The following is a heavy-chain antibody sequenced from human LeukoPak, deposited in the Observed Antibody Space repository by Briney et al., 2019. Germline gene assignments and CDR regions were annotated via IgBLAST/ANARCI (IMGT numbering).Heavy chain of an antibody. CDR3: ARVLVDTAMVHFDY. J-gene: IGHJ4*02. V-gene: IGHV4-4*07. CDR1: GGSISSYY. Sequence: TPSETLSLTCTVSGGSISSYYWSWLRQPAGKGLEWIGRIYTSGSTNYNPSLKSRVTMSVDTSKNQFSLKLSSVTAADTAVYYCARVLVDTAMVHFDYWGQGTLVTVSS. D-gene: IGHD5-18*01. CDR2: IYTSGST.